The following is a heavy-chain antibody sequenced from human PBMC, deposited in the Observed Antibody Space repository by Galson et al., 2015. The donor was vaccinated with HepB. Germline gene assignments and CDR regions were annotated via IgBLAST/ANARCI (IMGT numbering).Heavy chain of an antibody. CDR3: ARGYYDSSGYYPFDY. V-gene: IGHV3-53*04. CDR2: IYSGGST. D-gene: IGHD3-22*01. CDR1: GFTVSSNY. Sequence: SLRLSCAASGFTVSSNYMSWVRQAPGKGLEWVSVIYSGGSTYYADSVKGRFTISRHNSKNTLYLQMNSLRAEDTAVYYCARGYYDSSGYYPFDYWGQGTLVTVSS. J-gene: IGHJ4*02.